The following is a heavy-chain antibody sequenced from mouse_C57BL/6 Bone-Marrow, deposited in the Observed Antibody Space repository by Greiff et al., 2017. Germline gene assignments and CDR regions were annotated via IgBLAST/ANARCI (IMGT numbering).Heavy chain of an antibody. D-gene: IGHD2-3*01. CDR1: GYTFTSYW. J-gene: IGHJ4*01. CDR3: ARRWLLLAMDY. V-gene: IGHV1-64*01. Sequence: QVQLQQPGAELVKPGASVKSSCKASGYTFTSYWMHWVKQRPGQGLEWIGMIHPNSGSTNYNEKFKSKATLTVDKSSSTAYMQLSSLTSEDSAVYYCARRWLLLAMDYWGQGTSVTVSS. CDR2: IHPNSGST.